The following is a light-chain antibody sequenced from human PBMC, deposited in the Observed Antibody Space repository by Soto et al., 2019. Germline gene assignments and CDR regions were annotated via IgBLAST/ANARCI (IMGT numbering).Light chain of an antibody. CDR1: QSLLHTDGYNY. CDR3: MQVLQTPT. Sequence: EIVMTQAPLSLPVTPGEPASISCRSSQSLLHTDGYNYLAWYLQKPGHSPQLLIYLASNRASGVPDRFSGSGSGTDFTLKISRVEAEDVGVYYCMQVLQTPTFGGGTQLEIK. V-gene: IGKV2-28*01. J-gene: IGKJ4*01. CDR2: LAS.